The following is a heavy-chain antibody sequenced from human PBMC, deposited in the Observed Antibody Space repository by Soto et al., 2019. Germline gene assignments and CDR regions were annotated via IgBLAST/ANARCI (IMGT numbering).Heavy chain of an antibody. D-gene: IGHD3-9*01. CDR1: GYSFTSYW. Sequence: ESLKISCKGSGYSFTSYWSGWVRHMPGKGLEWMGIIYPCDSETRYSPSFQGQVTISPYKSIITAYLQWNSLNSSDTAMYYCARHGDRLRYFDWSHNWLDPWGQRTMVIVSS. J-gene: IGHJ5*02. V-gene: IGHV5-51*01. CDR2: IYPCDSET. CDR3: ARHGDRLRYFDWSHNWLDP.